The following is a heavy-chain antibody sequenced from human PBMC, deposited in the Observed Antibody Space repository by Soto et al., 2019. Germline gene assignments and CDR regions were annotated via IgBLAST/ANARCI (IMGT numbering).Heavy chain of an antibody. Sequence: PGGSLRLSCAASGFTFSLYWMSWVRQAPGKGLEWVANIKQDGSERYYVDSVKGRFTISRDNAKNSLYLQMNNLRAEDTALYYCARDPSYDRGPDFGYWGQGTLVTVSS. J-gene: IGHJ4*02. CDR1: GFTFSLYW. CDR3: ARDPSYDRGPDFGY. V-gene: IGHV3-7*01. CDR2: IKQDGSER. D-gene: IGHD3-22*01.